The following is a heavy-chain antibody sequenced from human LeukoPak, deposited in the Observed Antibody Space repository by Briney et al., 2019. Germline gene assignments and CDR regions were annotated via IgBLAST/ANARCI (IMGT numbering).Heavy chain of an antibody. CDR2: ISSSGSTI. D-gene: IGHD3-10*02. CDR3: AELGITMIGGV. CDR1: GFTFSRHS. V-gene: IGHV3-48*04. Sequence: GSLRLSCAASGFTFSRHSINWVRQAPGKGLEWVSYISSSGSTIYYADSVKGRFTISRDNAKNSLYLQMNSLRAEDTAVYYCAELGITMIGGVWGKGTTVTISS. J-gene: IGHJ6*03.